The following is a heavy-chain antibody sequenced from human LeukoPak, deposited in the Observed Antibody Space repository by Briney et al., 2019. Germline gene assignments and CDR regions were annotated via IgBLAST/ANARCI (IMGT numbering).Heavy chain of an antibody. D-gene: IGHD2-2*02. J-gene: IGHJ4*02. Sequence: SETLSLTCAVYGGSFSGYYWSWIRQPPGKGLEWIGEINHSGSTNYNPSLKSRVTISVDTSKNQFSLKLSSVTAADTAVYYCARGYCSSTSCYTNSNYGVDYWGQGTLVTASS. CDR3: ARGYCSSTSCYTNSNYGVDY. CDR1: GGSFSGYY. CDR2: INHSGST. V-gene: IGHV4-34*01.